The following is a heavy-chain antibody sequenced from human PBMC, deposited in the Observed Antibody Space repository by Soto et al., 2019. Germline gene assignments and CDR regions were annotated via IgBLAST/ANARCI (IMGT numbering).Heavy chain of an antibody. CDR3: ARDLGVYCSGGSCYSGDY. CDR2: INWNGGST. V-gene: IGHV3-20*04. J-gene: IGHJ4*02. Sequence: EVQLVESGGGVVRPGGSLRLSCAASGFTFDDYGMSWVRQAPGKGLEWVSGINWNGGSTGYADSVKGRFTISRDNAKNSLYLQMNSLRAEDAALYYCARDLGVYCSGGSCYSGDYWGQGTLVTVSS. D-gene: IGHD2-15*01. CDR1: GFTFDDYG.